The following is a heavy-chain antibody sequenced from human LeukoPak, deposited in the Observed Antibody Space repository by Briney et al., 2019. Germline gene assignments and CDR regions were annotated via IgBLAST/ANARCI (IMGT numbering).Heavy chain of an antibody. CDR3: ARVGIFGSMHY. Sequence: GGSLRLSCTASGLTFGSYTMSWVRQAPGKGLEWVSGITATGSRTYYADSVKGRFTISRDSSKNTLYLQMNSLRAEDTALYHCARVGIFGSMHYWGQGTLVTVSS. J-gene: IGHJ4*02. D-gene: IGHD3-3*01. CDR1: GLTFGSYT. CDR2: ITATGSRT. V-gene: IGHV3-23*01.